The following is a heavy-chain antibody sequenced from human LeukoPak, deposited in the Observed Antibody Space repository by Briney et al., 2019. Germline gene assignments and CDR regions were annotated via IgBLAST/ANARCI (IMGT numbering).Heavy chain of an antibody. Sequence: GGSLRLSCAASGFTFTNAWMTWVRQAPGKGLEWVGRIKSKIDGCSTDYAAPVKGRFTISRDDSKNTLYLQMNSLETEDTAVYYCAGPGEFSSSSVIDYWGQGTLVTVSS. J-gene: IGHJ4*02. CDR2: IKSKIDGCST. D-gene: IGHD6-6*01. CDR1: GFTFTNAW. V-gene: IGHV3-15*01. CDR3: AGPGEFSSSSVIDY.